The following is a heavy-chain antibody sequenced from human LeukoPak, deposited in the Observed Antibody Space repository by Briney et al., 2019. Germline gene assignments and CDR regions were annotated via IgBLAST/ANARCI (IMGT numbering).Heavy chain of an antibody. CDR2: IRYDGSNK. J-gene: IGHJ2*01. CDR1: GFTFSSYG. Sequence: GGSLRLSCAASGFTFSSYGMHWVRQAPGKGLEWVAFIRYDGSNKYYADSVKGRFTISRDNAKNSLYLQMNSLRAEDTALYHCARGLHSSGWDWYFDLWGRGTLVTVSS. CDR3: ARGLHSSGWDWYFDL. D-gene: IGHD6-25*01. V-gene: IGHV3-30*02.